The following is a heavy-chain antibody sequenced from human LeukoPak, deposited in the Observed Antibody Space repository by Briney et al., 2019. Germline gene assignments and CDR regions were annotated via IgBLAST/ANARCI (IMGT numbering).Heavy chain of an antibody. CDR2: INHSGST. Sequence: SETLSLTCAVYGGSFSGYYWSWIRQPPGKGLEWIGEINHSGSTNYNPSLKSRVTISVDTSKNQFSLKLSSVTAADTAVYYCARGLRITMIVVGKDRRWFDPWGQGTLVTVSP. CDR3: ARGLRITMIVVGKDRRWFDP. J-gene: IGHJ5*02. CDR1: GGSFSGYY. D-gene: IGHD3-22*01. V-gene: IGHV4-34*01.